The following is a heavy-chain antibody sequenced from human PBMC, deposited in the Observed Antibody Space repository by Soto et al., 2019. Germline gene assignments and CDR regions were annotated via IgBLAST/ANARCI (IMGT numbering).Heavy chain of an antibody. J-gene: IGHJ3*02. D-gene: IGHD6-13*01. CDR3: ARQAYEQQLGGDAFDI. CDR2: IYYSGST. CDR1: GGSISSSSYY. Sequence: PSETLSLTCTVSGGSISSSSYYWCWIRQPPGKGLEWIGSIYYSGSTYYNPSLKSRVTISVDTSKNQFSLKLSSVTAADTAVYYCARQAYEQQLGGDAFDIWGQGTMVTVSS. V-gene: IGHV4-39*01.